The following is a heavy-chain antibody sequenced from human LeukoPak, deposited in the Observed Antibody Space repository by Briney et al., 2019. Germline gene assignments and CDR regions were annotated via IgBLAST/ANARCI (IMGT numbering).Heavy chain of an antibody. V-gene: IGHV1-2*02. Sequence: ASVEVSCKASGYTFTGYYMHWVRQAPGQGLEWMGWINPNSGGTNYAQKFQGRVTMTRDTSISTAYMELSRLRSDDTAVYYCARTAMVTPHFDYWGQGTLVTVSS. J-gene: IGHJ4*02. CDR2: INPNSGGT. D-gene: IGHD5-18*01. CDR1: GYTFTGYY. CDR3: ARTAMVTPHFDY.